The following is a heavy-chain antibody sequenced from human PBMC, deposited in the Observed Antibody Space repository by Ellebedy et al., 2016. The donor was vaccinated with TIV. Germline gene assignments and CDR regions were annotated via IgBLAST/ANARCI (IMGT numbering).Heavy chain of an antibody. V-gene: IGHV2-70*01. CDR3: ARMRGYDILTGRYYYGMDV. D-gene: IGHD3-9*01. CDR2: IDWDDDK. Sequence: SGPTLVXPTQTLTLTCTFSGFSLSTSGMCVSWIRQPPGRALEWLALIDWDDDKYYSTSLKTRLTISKDTSKNQVVLTMINMDPVDTATYYCARMRGYDILTGRYYYGMDVWGQGTTVTVSS. J-gene: IGHJ6*02. CDR1: GFSLSTSGMC.